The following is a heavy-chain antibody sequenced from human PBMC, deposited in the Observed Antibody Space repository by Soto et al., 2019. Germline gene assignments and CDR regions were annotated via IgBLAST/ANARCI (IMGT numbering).Heavy chain of an antibody. CDR1: GGSFSDYY. Sequence: PSETLSLTCAVYGGSFSDYYWSWIRQSPGQGLEWIGEINHKGNTNYNPSLKGRVTISVDKSKNQFSLKLSSVTAADTAVYYCAREWLRHVDYWGQGTLVTVSS. J-gene: IGHJ4*02. D-gene: IGHD5-12*01. CDR2: INHKGNT. CDR3: AREWLRHVDY. V-gene: IGHV4-34*01.